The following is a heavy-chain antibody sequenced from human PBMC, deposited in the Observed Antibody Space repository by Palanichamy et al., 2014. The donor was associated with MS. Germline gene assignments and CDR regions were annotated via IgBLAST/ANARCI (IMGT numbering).Heavy chain of an antibody. V-gene: IGHV4-31*03. Sequence: QVQLQESGPGLVKPSQTLSLTCTVSGGSISSGGYYWTWIRQHPGKGLEWIGYIYYSGKTYYNPSVKSRVTISVDTSKNQFSLRLSSVTAADTAVYYCARGGSGSESYGQPFDYWGQGTLVTVFS. CDR3: ARGGSGSESYGQPFDY. CDR1: GGSISSGGYY. CDR2: IYYSGKT. J-gene: IGHJ4*02. D-gene: IGHD3-10*01.